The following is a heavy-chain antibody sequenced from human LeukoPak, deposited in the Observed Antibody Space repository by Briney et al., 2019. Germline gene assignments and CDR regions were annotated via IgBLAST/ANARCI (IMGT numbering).Heavy chain of an antibody. CDR1: GGTFSSYA. CDR3: ARGPYDYVWGSYRYYYYYYMDV. CDR2: IIPIFGTA. D-gene: IGHD3-16*02. V-gene: IGHV1-69*05. J-gene: IGHJ6*03. Sequence: SVKVSCKASGGTFSSYAISWVRQAPGQGLEWMGGIIPIFGTANYAQKFQGRVTMTRNTSISTAYMELSSLRSEDTAVYYCARGPYDYVWGSYRYYYYYYMDVWGKGTTVTISS.